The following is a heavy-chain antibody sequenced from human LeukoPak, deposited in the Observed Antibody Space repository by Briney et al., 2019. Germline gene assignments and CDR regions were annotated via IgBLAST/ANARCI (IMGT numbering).Heavy chain of an antibody. V-gene: IGHV3-53*05. CDR2: IYSGGST. Sequence: PGGSLRLSCAASGFTISSNHMSWVRQAPGKGLEWVSVIYSGGSTDYADSVKGRFTISRDNSKNTLYLQMSSLRAEDTAVYYCVKGVGSSGWYGRYWGQGTLVTVSS. CDR1: GFTISSNH. J-gene: IGHJ4*02. D-gene: IGHD6-19*01. CDR3: VKGVGSSGWYGRY.